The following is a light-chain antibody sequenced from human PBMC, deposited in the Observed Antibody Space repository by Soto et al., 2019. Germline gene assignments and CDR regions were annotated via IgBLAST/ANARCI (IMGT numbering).Light chain of an antibody. J-gene: IGLJ1*01. V-gene: IGLV2-8*01. CDR3: SSYAGSSNV. CDR2: EVN. Sequence: QSALTQPAAPSGSPGQSVAISYTGTSSDVGGYNYVSWYQQHPGKAPKLMIYEVNKRPSGVPDRFSGSKSGNTASLTVSGLQAEDEADYYCSSYAGSSNVFGTGTKVTVL. CDR1: SSDVGGYNY.